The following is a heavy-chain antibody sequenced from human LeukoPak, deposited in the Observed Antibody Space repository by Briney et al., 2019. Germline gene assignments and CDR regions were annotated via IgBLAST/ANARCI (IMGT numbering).Heavy chain of an antibody. CDR1: GGSISSYY. J-gene: IGHJ4*02. CDR3: ARRSWGRADY. Sequence: SETLSLTCTVSGGSISSYYWSWIRQPPGKGLEWIGYIYYSGSTNYNPSLKSRVTISVDTSKNQFSLKLSSVTAADTAVYYCARRSWGRADYWGQGTLVTVSS. V-gene: IGHV4-59*12. CDR2: IYYSGST. D-gene: IGHD7-27*01.